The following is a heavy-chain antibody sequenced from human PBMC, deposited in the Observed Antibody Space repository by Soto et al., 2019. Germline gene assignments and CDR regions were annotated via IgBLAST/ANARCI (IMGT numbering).Heavy chain of an antibody. CDR3: ARTLKGASYFDY. V-gene: IGHV3-7*01. J-gene: IGHJ4*02. CDR1: GFTFSSYW. Sequence: EVQLVESGGGLVQPGGSLRLSCAASGFTFSSYWMSWVRQAPGKGLEWVANIKQEGSEKYYVDSVKGRFTISRDNAKNSLYLQMNGLRAEDTAVYYCARTLKGASYFDYWGQGTLVTVSS. CDR2: IKQEGSEK. D-gene: IGHD1-26*01.